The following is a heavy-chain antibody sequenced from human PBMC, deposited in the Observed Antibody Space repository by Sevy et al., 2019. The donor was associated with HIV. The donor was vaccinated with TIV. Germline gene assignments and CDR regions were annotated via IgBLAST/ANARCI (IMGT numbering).Heavy chain of an antibody. CDR1: GITFSYYS. CDR2: ISSSSSNI. D-gene: IGHD1-26*01. V-gene: IGHV3-21*04. CDR3: AMGATHDELIN. J-gene: IGHJ4*02. Sequence: GGSLRLSCVGSGITFSYYSMNWVRQAPGKGLEWVSSISSSSSNIYYADSLKGRFTISRDNAKNSLYLQMNSLRAEDTAVYYCAMGATHDELINWGQGTLVTVSS.